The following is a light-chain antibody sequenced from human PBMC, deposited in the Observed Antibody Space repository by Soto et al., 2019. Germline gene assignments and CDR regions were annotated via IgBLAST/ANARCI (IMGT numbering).Light chain of an antibody. J-gene: IGKJ1*01. Sequence: EIVLTQSPGTLSLSPGERATLSCRASQSVSSSYLAWYQQKPGQAPRLLIYGASSRATGIPDRFSGSGSGTDFTLTISSLQSEDFAVYYCQQFHTWPRTFGQGTKVDIK. CDR3: QQFHTWPRT. CDR2: GAS. CDR1: QSVSSSY. V-gene: IGKV3-20*01.